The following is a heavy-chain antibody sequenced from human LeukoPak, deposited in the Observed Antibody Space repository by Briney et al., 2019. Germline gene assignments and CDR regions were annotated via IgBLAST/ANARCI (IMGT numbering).Heavy chain of an antibody. CDR1: GLTFSSYS. CDR3: ARDGRLTPFEY. J-gene: IGHJ4*02. CDR2: IKQDRSEK. V-gene: IGHV3-7*03. D-gene: IGHD2-15*01. Sequence: GGTLRLSCAVSGLTFSSYSMNWVRQAPGKGLEWVADIKQDRSEKYYVDSVKGRYTISRDNAKNSLYLQINSLRAEDTAVYYCARDGRLTPFEYWGQGTLVTVSS.